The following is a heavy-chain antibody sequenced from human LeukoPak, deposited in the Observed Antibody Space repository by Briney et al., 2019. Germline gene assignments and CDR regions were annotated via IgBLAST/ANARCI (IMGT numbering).Heavy chain of an antibody. CDR3: ARAPFFGGSYIGSRPTYIDY. D-gene: IGHD1-26*01. CDR1: GFTVSSNY. Sequence: GGSLRLSCAASGFTVSSNYMSWVRQAPGKGLEWVSVIYSGGSTYYADSVKGRFTISRDNSKNTLYLQMNSLRAEDTAVYYCARAPFFGGSYIGSRPTYIDYWGQGTLVTVSS. CDR2: IYSGGST. V-gene: IGHV3-66*01. J-gene: IGHJ4*02.